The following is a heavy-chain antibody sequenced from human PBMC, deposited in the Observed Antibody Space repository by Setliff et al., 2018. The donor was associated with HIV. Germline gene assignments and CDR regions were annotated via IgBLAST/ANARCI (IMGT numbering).Heavy chain of an antibody. CDR3: VRPSLGIGGGSIFHN. D-gene: IGHD3-3*01. CDR2: IHFSGST. V-gene: IGHV4-39*01. CDR1: GGSFSGTSYY. J-gene: IGHJ4*02. Sequence: SETLSLTCAVYGGSFSGTSYYWGWIRQPPGKGLEWIGSIHFSGSTWYTQSLKSRVTIWVDTSKNQFSLKVNSVTAADTAVYYCVRPSLGIGGGSIFHNWGQGTLVTVSS.